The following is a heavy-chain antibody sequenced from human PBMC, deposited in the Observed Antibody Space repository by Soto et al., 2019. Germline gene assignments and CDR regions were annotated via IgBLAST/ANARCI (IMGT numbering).Heavy chain of an antibody. CDR2: IYHSGST. V-gene: IGHV4-4*02. J-gene: IGHJ4*02. Sequence: QVQLQESGPGLVKPSGTLSLTCAVSGGSISSSNWWSWVRQPPGKGLEWIGEIYHSGSTNYNPSLKSRLTISVDKSKNQFSLKMSSVTAADTAVYSCARVAAAGTYFDYWGQGTLVTVSS. D-gene: IGHD6-13*01. CDR1: GGSISSSNW. CDR3: ARVAAAGTYFDY.